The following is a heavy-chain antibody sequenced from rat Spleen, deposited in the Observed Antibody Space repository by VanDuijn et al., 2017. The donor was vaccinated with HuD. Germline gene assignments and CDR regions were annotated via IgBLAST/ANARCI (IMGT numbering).Heavy chain of an antibody. CDR2: INKDSRTI. J-gene: IGHJ2*01. Sequence: EVKLVESGGGLVQPGRSLKLSCAASGFNFNDHWMGWVRQAPGKGLEWIGEINKDSRTIKYSPSLKDKFTISRDNAQNTLHLQMSKLGSEDTAIYYCVREELGVRDWGQGVMVTVSS. CDR3: VREELGVRD. D-gene: IGHD4-3*01. CDR1: GFNFNDHW. V-gene: IGHV4-2*01.